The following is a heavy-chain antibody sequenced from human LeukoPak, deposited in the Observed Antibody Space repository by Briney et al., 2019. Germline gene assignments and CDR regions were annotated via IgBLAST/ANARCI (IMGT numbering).Heavy chain of an antibody. CDR3: ARHKTTTSGAFDI. J-gene: IGHJ3*02. CDR2: IYHSGST. V-gene: IGHV4-30-2*01. Sequence: SETLSLTCTVSGGSISSGGYYWSWIRQPPGKGLEWIGYIYHSGSTYYNPSLKSRVTISVDTSKNQFSLKLSSVTAADTAVYYCARHKTTTSGAFDIWGQGTMVTVSS. D-gene: IGHD1-26*01. CDR1: GGSISSGGYY.